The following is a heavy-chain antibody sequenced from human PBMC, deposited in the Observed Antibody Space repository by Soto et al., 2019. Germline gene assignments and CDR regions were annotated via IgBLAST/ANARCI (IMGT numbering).Heavy chain of an antibody. CDR3: ARGIPAANVYYYHLAV. J-gene: IGHJ6*03. Sequence: SVKVSCKASGGTFSSYAISWVRQAPGQGLEWMGGIIPIFGTANYAQKFQGRVTITADKSTSTAYMELSSLRSEDTAVYYCARGIPAANVYYYHLAVWGKGTTVTVSS. D-gene: IGHD2-2*01. CDR2: IIPIFGTA. CDR1: GGTFSSYA. V-gene: IGHV1-69*06.